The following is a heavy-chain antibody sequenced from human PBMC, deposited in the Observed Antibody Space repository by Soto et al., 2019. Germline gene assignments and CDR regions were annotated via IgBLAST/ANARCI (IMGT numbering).Heavy chain of an antibody. D-gene: IGHD2-2*01. Sequence: QLQLQGSGSRLVKPSQTLSLSCTVSGGSISSAGYSWRWILQSPGKDLTWIGYIYHSLNDFYNPSLMSRVNMSLDRSRNQFSLNLTSVTASDTAVDFCASSSQSLSFDARAVWGHGTTVVVSS. V-gene: IGHV4-30-2*06. CDR1: GGSISSAGYS. CDR2: IYHSLND. J-gene: IGHJ6*02. CDR3: ASSSQSLSFDARAV.